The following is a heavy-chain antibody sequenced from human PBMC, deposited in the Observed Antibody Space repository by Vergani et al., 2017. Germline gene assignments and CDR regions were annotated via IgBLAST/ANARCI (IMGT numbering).Heavy chain of an antibody. V-gene: IGHV4-34*01. CDR3: ARERYFDLYYYYYYMDV. J-gene: IGHJ6*03. Sequence: QVQLQQWGAGLLKPSETLSLTCAVYGGSFSGYYWSWTRQPPGKGLEWIGEINHSGSTNYNPSLKSRVTISVDTSKNQFSLKLSSVTAADTAVYYCARERYFDLYYYYYYMDVWGKGP. CDR2: INHSGST. D-gene: IGHD3-9*01. CDR1: GGSFSGYY.